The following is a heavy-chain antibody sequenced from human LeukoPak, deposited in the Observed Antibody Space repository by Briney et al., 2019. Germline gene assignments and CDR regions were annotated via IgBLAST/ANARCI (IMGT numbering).Heavy chain of an antibody. J-gene: IGHJ4*02. CDR2: IHTSGST. D-gene: IGHD1-1*01. V-gene: IGHV4-61*02. CDR3: AKRDWNDAFDY. Sequence: ASETLSLTCTVSGESLSSGSNYWSWIRQPAAKGLEWIGRIHTSGSTNYNPSLRSRVTMSVDLSKNQFSLEMTSMTAADTAVYYCAKRDWNDAFDYWGQGTLVTVSS. CDR1: GESLSSGSNY.